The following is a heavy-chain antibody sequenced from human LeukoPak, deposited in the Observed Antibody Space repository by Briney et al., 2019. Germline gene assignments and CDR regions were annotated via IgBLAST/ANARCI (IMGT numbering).Heavy chain of an antibody. CDR3: AGTDSRGAIHHRYFDY. CDR2: IIPIFGTA. Sequence: SVKVSCKASGGTFSSYAISWVRQAPGQGLEWMGGIIPIFGTANYAQKFQGRVTITTDESTSTAYMELSSLRPEDTAVYYCAGTDSRGAIHHRYFDYWGQGTLVTVSS. J-gene: IGHJ4*02. CDR1: GGTFSSYA. D-gene: IGHD1-26*01. V-gene: IGHV1-69*05.